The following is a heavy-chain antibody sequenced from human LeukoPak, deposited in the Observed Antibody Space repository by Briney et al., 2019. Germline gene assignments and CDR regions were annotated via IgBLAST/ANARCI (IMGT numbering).Heavy chain of an antibody. CDR3: ARGLRGSGSYPNADY. CDR1: GFTFSSYS. CDR2: ISSSGSTI. V-gene: IGHV3-48*04. D-gene: IGHD3-10*01. J-gene: IGHJ4*02. Sequence: GGSLRLSCGVSGFTFSSYSMCWVRQAPGKGLKWVSYISSSGSTIYYADSVKGRFTISRDNAKNSLYLQMNSLRAEDTAVYYCARGLRGSGSYPNADYWGQGTLVTVSS.